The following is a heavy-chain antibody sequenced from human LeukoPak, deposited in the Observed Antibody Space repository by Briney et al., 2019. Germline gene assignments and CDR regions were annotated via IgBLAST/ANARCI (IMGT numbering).Heavy chain of an antibody. CDR3: ARVVRFGELDVY. V-gene: IGHV4-39*07. D-gene: IGHD3-10*01. CDR1: GGSISSSSYY. J-gene: IGHJ4*02. CDR2: IYYSGST. Sequence: SETLSLTCTVSGGSISSSSYYWGWIRQPPGKGLEWIGSIYYSGSTYYNPSLKSRVTISVDTSKNQFSLKLSSVTAADTAVYYCARVVRFGELDVYWGQGTLVTVSS.